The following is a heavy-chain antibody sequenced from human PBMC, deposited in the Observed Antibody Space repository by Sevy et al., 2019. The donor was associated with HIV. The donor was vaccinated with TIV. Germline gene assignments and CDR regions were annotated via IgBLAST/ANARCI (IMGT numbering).Heavy chain of an antibody. CDR2: IKQDGSEK. CDR3: ARDRATMVRGVIINRWFDP. CDR1: GFTFSSYW. J-gene: IGHJ5*02. Sequence: GGSLRLSCAASGFTFSSYWMSWVRQAPGKGLEWVANIKQDGSEKYYVDSVKGRFTISRDNAKNSLYLQMNSLRAEDTAVYYGARDRATMVRGVIINRWFDPWGQGTLVTVSS. V-gene: IGHV3-7*01. D-gene: IGHD3-10*01.